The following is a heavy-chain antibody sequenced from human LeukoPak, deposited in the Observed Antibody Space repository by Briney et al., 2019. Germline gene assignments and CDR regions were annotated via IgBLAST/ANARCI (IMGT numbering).Heavy chain of an antibody. J-gene: IGHJ4*02. V-gene: IGHV1-69*06. CDR2: IIPIFGTA. D-gene: IGHD1-26*01. CDR1: GGTFSSYA. CDR3: ARAKWELLRGIGVVDY. Sequence: ASVKVSCKASGGTFSSYAISWVRQAPGQGLEWMGGIIPIFGTANYAQKFQGRVTITADKSTSTAYMELSSLRSEDTAVYYCARAKWELLRGIGVVDYWGQGTLVTVSS.